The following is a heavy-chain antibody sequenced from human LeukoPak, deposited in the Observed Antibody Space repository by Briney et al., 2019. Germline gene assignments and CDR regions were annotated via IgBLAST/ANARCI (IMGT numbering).Heavy chain of an antibody. Sequence: PSETLSLTCTVSGGSISSYYWSWIRQPAGKGLEWIGRIYTSGSTNYNPSLKSRVTMSVDTSKNQFSLKLSSVTAAVTAVYYSATVLPRNWFDPWGQGTLVTVSS. CDR3: ATVLPRNWFDP. CDR1: GGSISSYY. CDR2: IYTSGST. J-gene: IGHJ5*02. V-gene: IGHV4-4*07.